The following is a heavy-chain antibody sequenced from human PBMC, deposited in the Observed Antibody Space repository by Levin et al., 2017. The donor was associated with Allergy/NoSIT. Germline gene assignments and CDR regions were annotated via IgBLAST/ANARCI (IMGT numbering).Heavy chain of an antibody. J-gene: IGHJ4*02. V-gene: IGHV1-24*01. CDR1: GTTLSEVS. CDR2: FDPETDET. CDR3: AIVEYDFRSGKPQSFDY. Sequence: GESLKISCKLSGTTLSEVSVNWVRQAPGEGLEWMGRFDPETDETDTTHKFHDRVTMTEDTVTDTGYMELSGLRSADTAVYYCAIVEYDFRSGKPQSFDYWGQGTLVTVSS. D-gene: IGHD3-3*01.